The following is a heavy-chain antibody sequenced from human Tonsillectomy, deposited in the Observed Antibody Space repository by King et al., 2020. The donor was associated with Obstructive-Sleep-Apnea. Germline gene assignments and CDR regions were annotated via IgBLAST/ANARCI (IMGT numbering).Heavy chain of an antibody. D-gene: IGHD3-10*01. CDR2: IYYSGST. Sequence: QLQESGPGLVKPSETLSLICTVSGGSISSYYWSWIRQPPGKGLEWIGFIYYSGSTNYNPSLKSRVTISVDTFKNQFSLKLSSVTAADTAVYYCARGDYYGSGSTFDYWGQGTLVTVSS. CDR1: GGSISSYY. CDR3: ARGDYYGSGSTFDY. V-gene: IGHV4-59*01. J-gene: IGHJ4*02.